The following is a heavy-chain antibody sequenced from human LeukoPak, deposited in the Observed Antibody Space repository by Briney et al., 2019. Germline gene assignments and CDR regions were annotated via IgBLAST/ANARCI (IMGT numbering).Heavy chain of an antibody. Sequence: PGGSLRLSCAASGFTFSSYVMSWVRQAPGKGLEWVSAISGSGGSTYYADSVKGRFTISRDNSKNTLYLQMNSLRAEDTAVYYCAKAGGYSYEDRGYFDYWGQGTLVTVSS. CDR2: ISGSGGST. CDR1: GFTFSSYV. D-gene: IGHD5-18*01. V-gene: IGHV3-23*01. CDR3: AKAGGYSYEDRGYFDY. J-gene: IGHJ4*02.